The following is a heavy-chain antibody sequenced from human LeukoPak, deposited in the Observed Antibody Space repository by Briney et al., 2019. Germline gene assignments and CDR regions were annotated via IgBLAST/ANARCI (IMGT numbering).Heavy chain of an antibody. Sequence: SQTLSLTCTVSGGSISSGDYYWRWIRQPPGKGLEWIGYIYYSGSTYYNPSLKSRVTISVDTSKNQFSLKLSSVTAADTAVYYCARQLGVVVATYWGQGTLVTVSS. CDR2: IYYSGST. J-gene: IGHJ4*02. D-gene: IGHD2-15*01. CDR3: ARQLGVVVATY. CDR1: GGSISSGDYY. V-gene: IGHV4-30-4*01.